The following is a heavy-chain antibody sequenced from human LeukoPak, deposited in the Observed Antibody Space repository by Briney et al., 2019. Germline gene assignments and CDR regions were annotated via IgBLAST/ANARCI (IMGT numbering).Heavy chain of an antibody. CDR3: ARGIVAGLRYYYYGMDV. J-gene: IGHJ6*02. CDR1: GGTFSSYA. D-gene: IGHD5-12*01. CDR2: MNPNSGNT. V-gene: IGHV1-8*02. Sequence: GASVKVSCKASGGTFSSYAINWVRQATGQGLEWMGWMNPNSGNTGYAQKFQGRVTMTRNTSISTAYMELSSLRSEDTAVYYCARGIVAGLRYYYYGMDVWGQGTTVTVSS.